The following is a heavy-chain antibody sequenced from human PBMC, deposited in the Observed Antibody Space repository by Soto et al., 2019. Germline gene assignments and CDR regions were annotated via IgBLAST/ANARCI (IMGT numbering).Heavy chain of an antibody. CDR1: GGSFSGYY. D-gene: IGHD3-22*01. CDR3: ARPTETYYYDSSGYYGFDP. Sequence: SETLSLTCASYGGSFSGYYWSWIRQPPGKGLEWIGEINHSGSTNYNPSLKSRVTISVDTSKNQFSLKLSSVTAADTAVYYCARPTETYYYDSSGYYGFDPWGQGTLVTVS. V-gene: IGHV4-34*01. J-gene: IGHJ5*02. CDR2: INHSGST.